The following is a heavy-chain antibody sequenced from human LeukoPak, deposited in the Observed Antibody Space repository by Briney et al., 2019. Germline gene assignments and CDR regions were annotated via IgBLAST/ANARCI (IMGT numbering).Heavy chain of an antibody. CDR2: ISYDGSNK. J-gene: IGHJ4*02. CDR3: ARWGVTIVGPFDY. Sequence: GGSLRLSCAASGFTFSSYAMHWVRQAPGKGLEWVAVISYDGSNKYYADSVKGRFTISRDNSKNTLYLQVNSLRAEDTAVYYCARWGVTIVGPFDYWGQGTLVTVSS. D-gene: IGHD2-21*02. CDR1: GFTFSSYA. V-gene: IGHV3-30-3*01.